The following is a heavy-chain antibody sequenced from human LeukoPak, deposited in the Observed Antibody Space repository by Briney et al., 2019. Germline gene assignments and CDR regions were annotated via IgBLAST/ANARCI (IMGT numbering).Heavy chain of an antibody. CDR1: GGSISSSSYY. V-gene: IGHV4-39*07. D-gene: IGHD2-15*01. J-gene: IGHJ5*02. CDR3: ARDLDIVVVVAAKGNNWFDP. CDR2: IYYSGST. Sequence: SETLSLTCTVSGGSISSSSYYWGWIRQPPGKGLEWIGSIYYSGSTYYNPSLKSRVTISVDTSKNQFSLKLSSVTAADTAVYYCARDLDIVVVVAAKGNNWFDPWGQGTLVTVSS.